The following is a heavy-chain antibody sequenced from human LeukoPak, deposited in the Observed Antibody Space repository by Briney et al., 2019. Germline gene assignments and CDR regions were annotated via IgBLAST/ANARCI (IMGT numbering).Heavy chain of an antibody. CDR3: ARYTAMVTRDVLENHDAFDI. D-gene: IGHD5-18*01. CDR1: GGSISSYY. CDR2: IYYSGST. Sequence: PSETLSLTCTVSGGSISSYYWSWIRQPPGKGLEWIGYIYYSGSTNYNPSLKSRVTISVDTSKNQFSLKLSSVTAADTAVYYCARYTAMVTRDVLENHDAFDIWGQGTMVTVSS. V-gene: IGHV4-59*12. J-gene: IGHJ3*02.